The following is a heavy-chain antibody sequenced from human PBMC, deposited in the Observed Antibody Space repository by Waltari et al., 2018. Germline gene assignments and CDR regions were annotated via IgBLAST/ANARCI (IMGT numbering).Heavy chain of an antibody. CDR2: IRGSTDST. CDR1: GFTFSNYA. Sequence: EVQLLESGGGLVQPGGSLRLSCAASGFTFSNYAMNWVRQAPGKGLEWVAIIRGSTDSTYYADSGKGRFTISRDNSKNTVYLQMNSLRAEDTAVYYCAKSGASKNGDYTLYFDYWGRGTLVTVSS. V-gene: IGHV3-23*01. J-gene: IGHJ4*02. D-gene: IGHD4-17*01. CDR3: AKSGASKNGDYTLYFDY.